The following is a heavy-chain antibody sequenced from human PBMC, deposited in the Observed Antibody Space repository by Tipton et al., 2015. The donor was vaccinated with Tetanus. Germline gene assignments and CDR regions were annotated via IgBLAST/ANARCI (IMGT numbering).Heavy chain of an antibody. CDR3: ARPNPIGLSAFDI. J-gene: IGHJ3*02. CDR2: IYPGDSDT. Sequence: SLRLSCKGSGYSFTNYWIGWVRQMPGKGLEWMGIIYPGDSDTRYSPSFQGQVTISADKSISTAYLQWSSLRASDTAMYYCARPNPIGLSAFDIWGQGTMVTVSS. D-gene: IGHD3-16*01. V-gene: IGHV5-51*01. CDR1: GYSFTNYW.